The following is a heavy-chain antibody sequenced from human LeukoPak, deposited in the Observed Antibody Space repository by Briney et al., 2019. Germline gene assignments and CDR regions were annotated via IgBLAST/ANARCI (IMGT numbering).Heavy chain of an antibody. CDR2: ITQEESER. CDR3: ARGGGDS. CDR1: GFTSSTSR. Sequence: GGSLRLSCVAPGFTSSTSRTKWVRQAPGRGREWVAMITQEESERYYVDSVKGRFIISRDNVKSSLYLQMNSLRAEDTAVYYCARGGGDSWGQGTLVTVSS. D-gene: IGHD3-3*01. J-gene: IGHJ4*02. V-gene: IGHV3-7*01.